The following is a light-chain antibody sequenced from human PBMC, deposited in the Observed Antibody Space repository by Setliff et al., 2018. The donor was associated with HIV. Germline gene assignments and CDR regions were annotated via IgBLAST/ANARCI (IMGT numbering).Light chain of an antibody. CDR1: RSNIGTNT. J-gene: IGLJ3*02. V-gene: IGLV1-44*01. CDR3: AAWDDSLNGSWV. CDR2: SNN. Sequence: LAQPPSASGTPGQRVTISCSGSRSNIGTNTVNWYQQLPGTAPKLLIFSNNQRPSGVPDRFSGSKSGTSASLAISGLQSEDEADYYCAAWDDSLNGSWVFGGGTKVTVL.